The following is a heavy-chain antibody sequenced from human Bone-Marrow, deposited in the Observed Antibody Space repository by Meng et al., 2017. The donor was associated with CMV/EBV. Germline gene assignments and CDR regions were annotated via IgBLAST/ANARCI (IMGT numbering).Heavy chain of an antibody. CDR3: ARVKVSFGVVPAAYIDY. V-gene: IGHV1-8*01. CDR1: GYTFTSYD. J-gene: IGHJ4*02. CDR2: MNPNSGNT. D-gene: IGHD2-2*01. Sequence: ASVKVSCKASGYTFTSYDINWVRQATGQGLEWMGWMNPNSGNTGYAQKFQGRVTMTRNTSISTAYMELSSLRSEDTAVYYCARVKVSFGVVPAAYIDYWGQGTLVTVSS.